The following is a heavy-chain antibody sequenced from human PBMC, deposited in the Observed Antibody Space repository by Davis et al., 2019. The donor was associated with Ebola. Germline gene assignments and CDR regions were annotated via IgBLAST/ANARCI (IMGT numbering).Heavy chain of an antibody. J-gene: IGHJ4*02. D-gene: IGHD2-2*01. Sequence: PGGSLRLSCAASGFTFSSYGMHWVRQAPGKGLVWVSSISSSSSYIYYADSVKGRFTISRDNAKNSLYLQMNSLRAEDTAVYYCAKSDIVVVPAAIHYWGQGTLVTVSS. V-gene: IGHV3-21*04. CDR1: GFTFSSYG. CDR2: ISSSSSYI. CDR3: AKSDIVVVPAAIHY.